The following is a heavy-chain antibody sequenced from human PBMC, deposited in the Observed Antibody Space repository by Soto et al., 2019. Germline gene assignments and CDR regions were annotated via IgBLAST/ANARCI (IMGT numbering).Heavy chain of an antibody. CDR2: ISWNSGSI. V-gene: IGHV3-9*01. J-gene: IGHJ3*02. CDR3: AKELRFGGIEVAFDI. D-gene: IGHD5-12*01. CDR1: GFTFDDYA. Sequence: SLRLSCAASGFTFDDYAMHWVLQAPGKGLEWVSGISWNSGSIGYADSVKGRFTISRDNAKNSLYLQMNSLRAEDTALYYCAKELRFGGIEVAFDIWGQGTMVTVSS.